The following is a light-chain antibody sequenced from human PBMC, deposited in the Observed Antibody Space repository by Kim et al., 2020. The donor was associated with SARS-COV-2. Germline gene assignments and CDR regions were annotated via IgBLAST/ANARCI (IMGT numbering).Light chain of an antibody. J-gene: IGLJ3*02. CDR2: DVI. CDR3: CSFTTTATAGV. CDR1: SSDVGAGNR. Sequence: QSALTQPASVSESPGRSITIPCTGTSSDVGAGNRVSWYQQYPGRAPKLIIYDVIKRPSGISNRFSGSKSGNTASLTISGLRAEDEADYYCCSFTTTATAGVFGGGTQLTVL. V-gene: IGLV2-14*01.